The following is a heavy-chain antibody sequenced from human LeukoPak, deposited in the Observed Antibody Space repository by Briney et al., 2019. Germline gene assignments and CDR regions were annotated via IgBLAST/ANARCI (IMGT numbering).Heavy chain of an antibody. CDR3: ARLVSVDSVLRYFDWLPSRGWFDP. J-gene: IGHJ5*02. V-gene: IGHV1-69*13. D-gene: IGHD3-9*01. CDR1: GGTFSSYA. Sequence: ASVKVSCKASGGTFSSYAISWVRQAPGQGLEWMGGIIPIFGTANYAQKFQGRVTITADESTSTAYMELSSLRSEDTAVYYCARLVSVDSVLRYFDWLPSRGWFDPWGQGTLVTVSS. CDR2: IIPIFGTA.